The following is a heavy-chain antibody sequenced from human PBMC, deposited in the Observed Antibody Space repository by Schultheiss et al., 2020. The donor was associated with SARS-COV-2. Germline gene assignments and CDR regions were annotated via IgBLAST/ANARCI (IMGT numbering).Heavy chain of an antibody. J-gene: IGHJ3*02. V-gene: IGHV3-48*01. Sequence: GESLKISCAASGFTFSSYSMNWVRQAPGKGLEWVSYISSSSSTIYYADSVKGRFTISRDNAKNSLYLQMNSLRAEDTAVYYCARDLRIAAPSSITMEAFDIWGQGTMVTVSS. CDR1: GFTFSSYS. D-gene: IGHD3-10*01. CDR2: ISSSSSTI. CDR3: ARDLRIAAPSSITMEAFDI.